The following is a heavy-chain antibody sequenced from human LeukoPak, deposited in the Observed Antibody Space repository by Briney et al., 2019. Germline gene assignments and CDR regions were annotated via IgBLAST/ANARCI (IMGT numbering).Heavy chain of an antibody. CDR3: AGGDTAIGGDAFDI. J-gene: IGHJ3*02. D-gene: IGHD5-18*01. V-gene: IGHV1-18*04. CDR2: ISAFNGNT. CDR1: GYTFTSYG. Sequence: ASVKVSCKASGYTFTSYGISWVRQAPGQGLEWMGWISAFNGNTNYAQKLQGRVTMTTDTSTSTAYMELRSLRSDDTAVYYCAGGDTAIGGDAFDIWGQGTMVTVSS.